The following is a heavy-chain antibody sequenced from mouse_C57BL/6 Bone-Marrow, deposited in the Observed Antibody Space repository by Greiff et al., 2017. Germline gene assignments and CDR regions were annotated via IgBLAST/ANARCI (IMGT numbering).Heavy chain of an antibody. CDR1: GFNIKDYY. CDR3: TTLYGLLTWFAY. V-gene: IGHV14-1*01. D-gene: IGHD1-1*02. Sequence: EVQLQQSGAELVRPGASVKLSCTASGFNIKDYYMHWVKQRPEQGLEWIGRIDPEDGDTEYAPKFQGKATLTADTSSNTAYLQLSSLTSEDTAVYYCTTLYGLLTWFAYWGQGTLVTVSA. CDR2: IDPEDGDT. J-gene: IGHJ3*01.